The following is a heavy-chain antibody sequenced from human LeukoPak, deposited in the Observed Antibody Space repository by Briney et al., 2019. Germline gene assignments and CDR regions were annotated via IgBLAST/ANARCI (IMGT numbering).Heavy chain of an antibody. Sequence: SETLSLTCTVSGGSISSGDYYWSWIRQPPGKGLEWIGYIYYSGSTYYNPSLKSRVTISVDTSKNQFSLKLSSVTAADTAVYYCARAHPEGYVDYWGQGTLVTVSS. V-gene: IGHV4-30-4*08. CDR2: IYYSGST. CDR3: ARAHPEGYVDY. J-gene: IGHJ4*02. CDR1: GGSISSGDYY.